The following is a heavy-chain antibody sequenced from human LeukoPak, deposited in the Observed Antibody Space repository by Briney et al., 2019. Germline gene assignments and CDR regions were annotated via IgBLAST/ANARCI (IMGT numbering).Heavy chain of an antibody. Sequence: PSETLSLTCTVSGGSISSYYWSWIRQPAGKGLEWIGRIYTSGSTNYNPSLKSRVTISVDTSKNQFSLKLSSVTAADTAVYYCARDRSDYYGSGSYQSPWGQGTLVTVSS. D-gene: IGHD3-10*01. CDR2: IYTSGST. CDR3: ARDRSDYYGSGSYQSP. V-gene: IGHV4-4*07. J-gene: IGHJ5*02. CDR1: GGSISSYY.